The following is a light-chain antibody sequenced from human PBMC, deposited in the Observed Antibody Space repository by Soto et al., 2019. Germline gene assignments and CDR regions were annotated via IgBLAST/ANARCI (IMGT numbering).Light chain of an antibody. CDR1: QSISSW. Sequence: DIQMTQSPSTLSASVGDRVTITCRASQSISSWLAWYQQKPGKAPKLLIYKASSLESGVPPRFSGSGSGTEFNLTISGLQPDDFATYYSQQYNSYSWTFGQGTKVEIK. CDR3: QQYNSYSWT. V-gene: IGKV1-5*03. J-gene: IGKJ1*01. CDR2: KAS.